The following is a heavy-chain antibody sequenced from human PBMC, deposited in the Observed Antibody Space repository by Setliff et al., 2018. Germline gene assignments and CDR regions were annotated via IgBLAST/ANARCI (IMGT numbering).Heavy chain of an antibody. Sequence: ASVKVSCKASGYTLSNSILSWVRQAPGQGLEWVGWISAYNGKTYSAQKFQDRVTLTTHTSITTFYMELSSLKSDDSAVYYCATWLVAYFASGTFPFWGQGTQVTVSS. J-gene: IGHJ4*02. CDR1: GYTLSNSI. CDR3: ATWLVAYFASGTFPF. D-gene: IGHD3-10*01. CDR2: ISAYNGKT. V-gene: IGHV1-18*01.